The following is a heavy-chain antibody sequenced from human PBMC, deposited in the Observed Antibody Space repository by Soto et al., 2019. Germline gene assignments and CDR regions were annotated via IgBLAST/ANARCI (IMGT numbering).Heavy chain of an antibody. V-gene: IGHV3-30*03. CDR2: ISYAESNK. J-gene: IGHJ4*02. D-gene: IGHD1-26*01. CDR3: ARDARPGNFIYSIDY. CDR1: GFTFSAYG. Sequence: GGSLRLSCAASGFTFSAYGMHWVRQAPGKGLEWVAVISYAESNKYYADSVKGRFTISRDNSENTLYLEMNSLRAEDTAVYYCARDARPGNFIYSIDYWGQGTLVTVYS.